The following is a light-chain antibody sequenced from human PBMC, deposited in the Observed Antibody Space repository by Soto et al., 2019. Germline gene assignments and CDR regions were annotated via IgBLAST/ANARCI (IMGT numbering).Light chain of an antibody. CDR2: TTS. V-gene: IGKV1-39*01. Sequence: DIQMTQSPSSLSASLGARVTITCRASQSIRNYLNWYQQKPGKPPKLLIHTTSSLQSGVPSRFSASGTETDFTLTISSLQPEDLATYYCQQSFSTPQTFGGRTKVDIK. CDR1: QSIRNY. CDR3: QQSFSTPQT. J-gene: IGKJ4*01.